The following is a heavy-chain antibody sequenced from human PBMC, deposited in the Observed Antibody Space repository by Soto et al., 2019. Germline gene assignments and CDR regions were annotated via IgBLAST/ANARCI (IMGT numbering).Heavy chain of an antibody. Sequence: QLQLQESGPGLVKPSETLSLTCTVSSGSISSSNYYWGWTRQPPGKGLEWIGSIYYSGRTYYNPSLKGRVTTXXDXSXXQCSLKLSSVTAADTAVYYCAGQQLVGYYYYGMDVWGQGTTVTVSS. D-gene: IGHD6-13*01. CDR3: AGQQLVGYYYYGMDV. V-gene: IGHV4-39*01. J-gene: IGHJ6*02. CDR2: IYYSGRT. CDR1: SGSISSSNYY.